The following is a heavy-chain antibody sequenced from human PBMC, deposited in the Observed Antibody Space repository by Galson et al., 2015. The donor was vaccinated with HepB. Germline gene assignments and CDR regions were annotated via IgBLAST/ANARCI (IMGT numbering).Heavy chain of an antibody. CDR2: ISWNSGSI. D-gene: IGHD2-15*01. Sequence: SLRLSCAASGFTFDDYAMHWVRQAPGKGLEWVSGISWNSGSIGYADSVKGRFTISRDNAKNSLYLQMSSLRAEDTALYYCAKDIGMVAAANPADYWGQGTLVTVSS. CDR3: AKDIGMVAAANPADY. V-gene: IGHV3-9*01. J-gene: IGHJ4*02. CDR1: GFTFDDYA.